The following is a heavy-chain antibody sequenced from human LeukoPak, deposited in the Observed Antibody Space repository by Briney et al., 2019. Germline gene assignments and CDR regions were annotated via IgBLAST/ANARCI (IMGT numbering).Heavy chain of an antibody. CDR2: ISGSGGST. Sequence: GGSLRLSCAASGFTFSSYAMSWVRQAPGKGLEWVSAISGSGGSTYYADSVKGRFTISRDNSMNTLYLQMNSLRAEDTAVYYCAKDRNSYGYYFDYWGQGTLVTVSS. CDR3: AKDRNSYGYYFDY. CDR1: GFTFSSYA. D-gene: IGHD5-18*01. V-gene: IGHV3-23*01. J-gene: IGHJ4*02.